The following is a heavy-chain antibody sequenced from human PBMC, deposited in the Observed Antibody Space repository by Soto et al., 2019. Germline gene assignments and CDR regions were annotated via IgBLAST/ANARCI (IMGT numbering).Heavy chain of an antibody. CDR3: ARKYEGGDFWRGYSNQVHYYCMDF. V-gene: IGHV4-61*01. Sequence: SEPNSHTYTVSGAYIRSRSYYLSWKKQPPGKGLVWIGYIYHSGSPKYNPSLKSRVTMSVDTSKNQFSLRLSSMTVADTAVYYCARKYEGGDFWRGYSNQVHYYCMDFWCQGITVSV. J-gene: IGHJ6*02. CDR2: IYHSGSP. CDR1: GAYIRSRSYY. D-gene: IGHD3-3*01.